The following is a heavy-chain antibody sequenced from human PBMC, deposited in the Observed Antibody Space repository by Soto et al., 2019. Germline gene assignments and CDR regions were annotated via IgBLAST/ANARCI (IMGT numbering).Heavy chain of an antibody. V-gene: IGHV1-18*04. D-gene: IGHD2-2*01. CDR1: GYTFTNYG. CDR2: ISSYNGNT. CDR3: ARGPRYCSTTSCFPGVTWFDL. Sequence: ASVKVSCKASGYTFTNYGISWVRQAPGQGLQWMGWISSYNGNTNYAQKVQGRVTLTTDSSTSTTYMELRSMRSDDTYVYYCARGPRYCSTTSCFPGVTWFDLCGSGTL. J-gene: IGHJ5*02.